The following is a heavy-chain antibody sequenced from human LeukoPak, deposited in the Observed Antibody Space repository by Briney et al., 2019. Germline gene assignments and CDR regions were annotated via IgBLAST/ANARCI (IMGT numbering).Heavy chain of an antibody. CDR1: GFTLSTYA. CDR2: ISGSGANT. Sequence: AGGSLRLSCAASGFTLSTYAMSWVRQAPGKGLEWVSTISGSGANTYYADSVKGRFIISRDNSKNTLYLQMNSLRVEDTAVYYCAKDTVSYDTDYWGQGTLVTVSS. J-gene: IGHJ4*02. D-gene: IGHD3-9*01. V-gene: IGHV3-23*01. CDR3: AKDTVSYDTDY.